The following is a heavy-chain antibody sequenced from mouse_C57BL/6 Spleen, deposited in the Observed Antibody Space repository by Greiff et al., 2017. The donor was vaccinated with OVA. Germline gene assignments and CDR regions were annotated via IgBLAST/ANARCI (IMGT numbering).Heavy chain of an antibody. CDR1: GYTFTDYY. D-gene: IGHD1-1*01. J-gene: IGHJ2*01. V-gene: IGHV1-75*01. CDR2: IFPGSGST. Sequence: QVHVKQSGPELVKPGASVKISCKASGYTFTDYYINWVKQRPGQGLEWIGWIFPGSGSTYYNEKFKGKATLTVDKSSSTAYMLLSSLTSEDSAVYFCASGIYYYGSFDYWGQGTTLTVSS. CDR3: ASGIYYYGSFDY.